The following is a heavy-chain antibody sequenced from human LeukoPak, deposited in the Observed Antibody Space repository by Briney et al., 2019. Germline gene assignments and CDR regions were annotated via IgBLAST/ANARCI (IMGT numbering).Heavy chain of an antibody. CDR2: IIPIFGTA. V-gene: IGHV1-69*05. J-gene: IGHJ4*02. D-gene: IGHD3-22*01. CDR1: GGTFSSYA. Sequence: GASVKVSCRASGGTFSSYAISWVRRAPGQGLEWMGGIIPIFGTANYAQKFQGRVTITTDESTSTAYMELSSLRSEDTAVYYCAREGGEYSSFDYWGQGTLVTVSS. CDR3: AREGGEYSSFDY.